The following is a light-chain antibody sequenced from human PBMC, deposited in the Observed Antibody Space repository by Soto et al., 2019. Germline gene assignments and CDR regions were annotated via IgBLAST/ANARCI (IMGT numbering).Light chain of an antibody. CDR2: GAS. V-gene: IGKV3-15*01. Sequence: EIVLTQSPATLSLSPGERATLSCRASQSVSSYLAWYQQKPGQAPRLLIYGASTRATGIPARFSGSGSETEFTLTISSLQSEDFAVYYCQQFYNWPRTFGQGTKV. CDR1: QSVSSY. J-gene: IGKJ1*01. CDR3: QQFYNWPRT.